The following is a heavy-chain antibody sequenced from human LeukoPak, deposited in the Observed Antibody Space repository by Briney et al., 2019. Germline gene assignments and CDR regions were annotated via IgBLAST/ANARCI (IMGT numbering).Heavy chain of an antibody. V-gene: IGHV3-21*01. CDR1: GFTFSSYS. Sequence: PGGSLRLSCAASGFTFSSYSLIWVRQAPGKGLEWVSSISSDSSYFYYADSVRGRFTISRNNAKKSLYLQMNSLRAEDTAVYYCATAGETYNWNPVNFDFWGRGTLVTVSS. D-gene: IGHD1-20*01. CDR3: ATAGETYNWNPVNFDF. CDR2: ISSDSSYF. J-gene: IGHJ4*02.